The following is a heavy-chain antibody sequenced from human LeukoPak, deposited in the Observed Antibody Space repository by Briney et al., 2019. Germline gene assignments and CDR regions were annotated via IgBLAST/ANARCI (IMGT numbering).Heavy chain of an antibody. Sequence: SETLSLTCTVSGASISTYYWSWIRQPPGKGLEWIGYVYNSGNTYYNPSLNSRASISEDTSKNQLSLKVNSVTAADTAVYYCARHLGVGANDTFDLWGQGTMVTISS. D-gene: IGHD1-26*01. CDR1: GASISTYY. V-gene: IGHV4-59*08. CDR2: VYNSGNT. CDR3: ARHLGVGANDTFDL. J-gene: IGHJ3*01.